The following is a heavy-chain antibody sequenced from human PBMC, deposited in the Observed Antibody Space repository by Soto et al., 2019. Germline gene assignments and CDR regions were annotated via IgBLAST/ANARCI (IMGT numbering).Heavy chain of an antibody. CDR2: IIPIFGTA. CDR1: GCTFSSYA. D-gene: IGHD1-26*01. V-gene: IGHV1-69*13. J-gene: IGHJ4*02. Sequence: ASVKVSCKASGCTFSSYAISWVRQAPGQGLEWMGGIIPIFGTANYAQKFQGRVTITADESTSTAYMELSSLRSEDTAVYYCARERSGYFDYWGQGTLVTVSS. CDR3: ARERSGYFDY.